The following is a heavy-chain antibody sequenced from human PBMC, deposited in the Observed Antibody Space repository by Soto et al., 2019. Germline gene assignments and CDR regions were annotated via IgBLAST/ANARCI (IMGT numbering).Heavy chain of an antibody. CDR2: IYYSGST. J-gene: IGHJ3*02. CDR1: GGSISSYY. CDR3: AREVGATGFAFDI. Sequence: SETLSLTCTVSGGSISSYYWSWIRQPPGKGLEWIGYIYYSGSTNYNPSLKSRVTISVDTSKNQFSLKLGSVTAADTAVYYCAREVGATGFAFDIWGQGTMVTVSS. D-gene: IGHD1-26*01. V-gene: IGHV4-59*01.